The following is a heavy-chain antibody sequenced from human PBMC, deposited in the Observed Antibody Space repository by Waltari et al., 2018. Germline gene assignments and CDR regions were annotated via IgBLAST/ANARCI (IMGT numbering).Heavy chain of an antibody. D-gene: IGHD5-12*01. CDR2: IDYSGST. CDR3: ARYSGYDYPYYYYYYGMDV. J-gene: IGHJ6*02. CDR1: GGSISSHY. Sequence: QVQLQESGPGLVKPSETLSLTCTVSGGSISSHYWSWIRQPPGKGLEWIGYIDYSGSTNYNPSLKSRGTISVDTSKNQFSLKLSSVTAADTAVYYCARYSGYDYPYYYYYYGMDVWGQGTTVTVSS. V-gene: IGHV4-59*11.